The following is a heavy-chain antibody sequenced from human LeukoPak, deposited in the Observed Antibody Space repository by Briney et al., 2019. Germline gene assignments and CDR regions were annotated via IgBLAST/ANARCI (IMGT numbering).Heavy chain of an antibody. D-gene: IGHD3-22*01. J-gene: IGHJ4*02. Sequence: ASVKVSCRASGYTFTSYGISWVRQAPGQGFEWMGWISAYNGNTNYAQKLQGRVTMTTDTSTSTAYMELRSLRSDDTAVYYCARVTHYYDSSGYGYWGQGTLVTVSS. CDR2: ISAYNGNT. V-gene: IGHV1-18*01. CDR3: ARVTHYYDSSGYGY. CDR1: GYTFTSYG.